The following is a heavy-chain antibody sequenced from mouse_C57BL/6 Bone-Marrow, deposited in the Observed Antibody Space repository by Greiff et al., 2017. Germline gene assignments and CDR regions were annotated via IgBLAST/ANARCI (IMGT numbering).Heavy chain of an antibody. CDR2: IDPETGGT. V-gene: IGHV1-15*01. CDR3: TRDSNSAWFAY. D-gene: IGHD2-5*01. CDR1: GYTFTDYE. J-gene: IGHJ3*01. Sequence: QVHVKQSGAELVRPGASVTLSCKASGYTFTDYEMHWVKQTPVHGLEWIGAIDPETGGTAYNQKFKGKAILTADKSSSTAYMELRSLTSEDSAVYYCTRDSNSAWFAYWGQGTLVTVSA.